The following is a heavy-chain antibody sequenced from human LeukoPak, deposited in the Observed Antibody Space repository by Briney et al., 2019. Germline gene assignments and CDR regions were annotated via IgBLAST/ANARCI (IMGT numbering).Heavy chain of an antibody. CDR1: GYSISSGYN. D-gene: IGHD3-22*01. Sequence: SETLSLTCTVSGYSISSGYNWGWIRQPPGEGLEWIGSIYHTGSTYYNPSLKSRVTISVDTSKNQFSLKLSSATAADTAVYYCARDKTDSSGYYLGYYFDYWGQGTLVTVSS. J-gene: IGHJ4*02. V-gene: IGHV4-38-2*02. CDR2: IYHTGST. CDR3: ARDKTDSSGYYLGYYFDY.